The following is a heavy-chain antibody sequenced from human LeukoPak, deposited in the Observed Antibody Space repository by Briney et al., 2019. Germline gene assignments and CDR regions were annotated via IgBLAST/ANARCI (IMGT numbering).Heavy chain of an antibody. CDR1: GYTLTELS. J-gene: IGHJ4*02. Sequence: ASVTVSCKVSGYTLTELSMHWVRQAPGKGLEWMGGFDPEDGETIYAQKFQGRVTMTEDTSTDTAYMELSSLRSEDTAVYYCATVKYYDILTGYYSSPYYFDYWGQGTLVTVSS. V-gene: IGHV1-24*01. CDR2: FDPEDGET. CDR3: ATVKYYDILTGYYSSPYYFDY. D-gene: IGHD3-9*01.